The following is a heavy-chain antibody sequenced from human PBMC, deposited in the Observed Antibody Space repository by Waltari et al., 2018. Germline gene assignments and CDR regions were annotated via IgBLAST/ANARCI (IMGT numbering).Heavy chain of an antibody. Sequence: EVQLVESGGGLVQPGGSLRVSCTASEFIFSNYWMSWVRQAPGKEPEWVANIGEDGTEKYYVHSVKGRFTISRDNVKNSLYLEMNSLRAEDTAMYYCTRSGGARAFDIWGQGTMVTVSS. CDR2: IGEDGTEK. V-gene: IGHV3-7*02. CDR1: EFIFSNYW. D-gene: IGHD1-1*01. J-gene: IGHJ3*02. CDR3: TRSGGARAFDI.